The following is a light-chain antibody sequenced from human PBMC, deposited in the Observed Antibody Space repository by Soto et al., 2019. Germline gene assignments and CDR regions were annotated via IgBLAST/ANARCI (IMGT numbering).Light chain of an antibody. V-gene: IGKV3-11*01. J-gene: IGKJ4*01. CDR1: QSISSY. CDR2: GAS. CDR3: QQRRNWLT. Sequence: ELVLTQSPATLSLSPGDRATLSCRASQSISSYLAWYQQKPGQAPRLLIYGASNRATGIPARFSGSGSGTDFTLTISSREPEDFALYYCQQRRNWLTFGGGTKVEIK.